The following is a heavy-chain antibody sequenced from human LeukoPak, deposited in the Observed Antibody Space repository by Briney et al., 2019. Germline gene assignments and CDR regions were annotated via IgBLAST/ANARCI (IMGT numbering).Heavy chain of an antibody. J-gene: IGHJ4*02. D-gene: IGHD5-12*01. CDR2: ITGSGGST. CDR3: AKDTHSGYDSNGYYFDY. Sequence: PGGSLRLSCAASGFTFSSYGMNWVRQAPGKGLEWVSTITGSGGSTYYADSVKGRFAISRDNSKNTLYLQMNSLRAEDTAVYYCAKDTHSGYDSNGYYFDYWGQGTLVTVSS. V-gene: IGHV3-23*01. CDR1: GFTFSSYG.